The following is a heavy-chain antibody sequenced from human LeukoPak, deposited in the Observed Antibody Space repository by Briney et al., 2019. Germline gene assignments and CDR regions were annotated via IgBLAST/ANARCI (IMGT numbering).Heavy chain of an antibody. CDR3: AREVNYGDYGDNAFDI. CDR2: IYYSGDT. CDR1: TGSISNSSYY. V-gene: IGHV4-39*07. D-gene: IGHD4-17*01. Sequence: SETLSPTCTVSTGSISNSSYYWGWFRQPPGKGLEWIGSIYYSGDTYSTPSLKSRVAISLDTSNNQFSLSLSSVTAADTAVYYCAREVNYGDYGDNAFDIWGQGTMVTVSS. J-gene: IGHJ3*02.